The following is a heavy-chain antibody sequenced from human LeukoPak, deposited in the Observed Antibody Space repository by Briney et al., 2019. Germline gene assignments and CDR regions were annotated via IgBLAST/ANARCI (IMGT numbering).Heavy chain of an antibody. CDR3: ARHRLGSYSRNHAFDI. CDR1: GYTFSSNW. CDR2: IYPGDSDT. J-gene: IGHJ3*02. Sequence: GGSLKISCKGSGYTFSSNWIGWVRQMPGEGLEWMGIIYPGDSDTRYSPSFQGQVTISADKSISTAYLQWSSLKASDTAMYYCARHRLGSYSRNHAFDIWGQGTMVTVSS. V-gene: IGHV5-51*01. D-gene: IGHD1-26*01.